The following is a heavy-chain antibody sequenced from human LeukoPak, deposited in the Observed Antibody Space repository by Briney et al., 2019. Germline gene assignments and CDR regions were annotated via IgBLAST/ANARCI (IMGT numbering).Heavy chain of an antibody. J-gene: IGHJ4*02. CDR1: GFTFSIYA. D-gene: IGHD2-2*01. V-gene: IGHV3-49*04. CDR2: IRSKAYGGTT. Sequence: PGGSLRLSCAASGFTFSIYAMSWVRQAPGKGLEWVGFIRSKAYGGTTEYAASVKGRFTISRDDSKSIAYLQMNSLKTEDTAVYYCKVNWPAARQGLFDYWGQGTLVTVSS. CDR3: KVNWPAARQGLFDY.